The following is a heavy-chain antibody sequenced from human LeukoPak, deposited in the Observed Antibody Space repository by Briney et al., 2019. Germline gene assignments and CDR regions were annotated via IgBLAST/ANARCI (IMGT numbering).Heavy chain of an antibody. CDR2: IIPILGIA. V-gene: IGHV1-69*04. J-gene: IGHJ4*02. CDR1: GGTFSSYA. Sequence: SVKVSCKASGGTFSSYAISWVRQAPGQGLEWMGRIIPILGIANYAQKFQGRATITADKSTSTAYMELSSLRSEDTAVYYCARGDVDTAMVYYFDYWGQGTLVTVSS. D-gene: IGHD5-18*01. CDR3: ARGDVDTAMVYYFDY.